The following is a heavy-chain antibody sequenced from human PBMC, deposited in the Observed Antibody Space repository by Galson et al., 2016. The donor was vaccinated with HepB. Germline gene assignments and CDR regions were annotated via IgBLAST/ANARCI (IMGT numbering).Heavy chain of an antibody. Sequence: SLRLSCAASGLSVSINYMSWVRQAPGKGLEWVSVIYSGGSTFYADSVKGRFTISRDNSKNTLYLQMNSLRSEDTAVYYCARGHSGGRYSDMGPLCYFDYWGQGTLVTVSS. D-gene: IGHD6-19*01. CDR2: IYSGGST. V-gene: IGHV3-66*02. J-gene: IGHJ4*02. CDR1: GLSVSINY. CDR3: ARGHSGGRYSDMGPLCYFDY.